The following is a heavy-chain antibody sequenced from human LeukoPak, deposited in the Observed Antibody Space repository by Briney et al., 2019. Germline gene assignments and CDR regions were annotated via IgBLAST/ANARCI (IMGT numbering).Heavy chain of an antibody. Sequence: GSLRLSCAASGFTVSSNYMSWVRQAPGKGLEWVSVIYSGGSTYYADSVKGRFTISRDNSKNTLYLQMNSLRAEDTAVYYCARTGGSYLVYFDYWGQGTLVTVSS. V-gene: IGHV3-53*01. CDR2: IYSGGST. CDR3: ARTGGSYLVYFDY. D-gene: IGHD1-26*01. CDR1: GFTVSSNY. J-gene: IGHJ4*02.